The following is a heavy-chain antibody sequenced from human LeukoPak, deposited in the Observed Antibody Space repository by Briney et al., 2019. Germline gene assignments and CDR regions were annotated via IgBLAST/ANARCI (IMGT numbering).Heavy chain of an antibody. J-gene: IGHJ4*02. Sequence: SETLSLTCTGSGGSISSYYWSWIRQPPGKGLEWIGYIYYSGSTNYNPSLQSRVTISVDTSKNQVSLKLGYVTAADSAVYYCARDGHYGSGSTFDYWGQGTLVTVSS. V-gene: IGHV4-59*01. CDR3: ARDGHYGSGSTFDY. CDR1: GGSISSYY. D-gene: IGHD3-10*01. CDR2: IYYSGST.